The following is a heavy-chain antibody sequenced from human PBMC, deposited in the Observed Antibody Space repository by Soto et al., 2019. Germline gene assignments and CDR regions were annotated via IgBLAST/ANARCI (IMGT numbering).Heavy chain of an antibody. D-gene: IGHD5-18*01. CDR3: ARHGVIQLWLTDNYYFDY. J-gene: IGHJ4*02. Sequence: PSESLSLTCTVSGGSISSSSYYWGWIRQPPGKGLEWIGSIYYSGSTYYNPSLKSRVTISVDASKNQFSLKLSSVTAADTAVYYCARHGVIQLWLTDNYYFDYWGQGTLVTVSS. CDR1: GGSISSSSYY. V-gene: IGHV4-39*01. CDR2: IYYSGST.